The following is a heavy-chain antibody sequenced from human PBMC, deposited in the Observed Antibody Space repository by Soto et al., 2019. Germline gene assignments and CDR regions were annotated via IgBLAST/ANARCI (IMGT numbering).Heavy chain of an antibody. CDR3: ATIGDVTFHY. CDR1: GLAFSAYW. D-gene: IGHD4-4*01. J-gene: IGHJ4*02. V-gene: IGHV3-7*02. CDR2: TKPDETET. Sequence: EVQLVESGGGLVQPGGSLRLSCTTSGLAFSAYWMAWVRQAPGKGLEWVGNTKPDETETYYAGSVEGRFTISRDNAKSALYLQMDSLRVEDTAVYYCATIGDVTFHYWGQGTPVTVSS.